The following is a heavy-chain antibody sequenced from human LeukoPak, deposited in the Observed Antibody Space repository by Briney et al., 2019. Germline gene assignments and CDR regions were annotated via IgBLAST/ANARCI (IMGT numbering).Heavy chain of an antibody. CDR2: IYPGDSDT. CDR3: ARRNKVDTAMASDY. D-gene: IGHD5-18*01. CDR1: GYXFTTYW. J-gene: IGHJ4*02. V-gene: IGHV5-51*01. Sequence: GESLKISCNGSGYXFTTYWIGWVRQMPGKGLEWMGIIYPGDSDTRYSPSFQGQVTISADKSISTAYLQWSSLKASDTAMYYCARRNKVDTAMASDYWGQGTLVTVSS.